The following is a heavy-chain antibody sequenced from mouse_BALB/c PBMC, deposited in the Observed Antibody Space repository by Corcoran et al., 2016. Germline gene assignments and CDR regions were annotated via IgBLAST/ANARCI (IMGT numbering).Heavy chain of an antibody. CDR1: GYTFTNYG. CDR2: INTYTGEP. Sequence: QIQLVQSGPELKKPGGTVKISCKASGYTFTNYGMNWVKQAPGKGLKWMGWINTYTGEPTYADDFKGRFAFSLETSASTAYLQINNLQNEDTATYFCAREPYAMDYWGQGTSVTVSS. J-gene: IGHJ4*01. CDR3: AREPYAMDY. V-gene: IGHV9-3-1*01.